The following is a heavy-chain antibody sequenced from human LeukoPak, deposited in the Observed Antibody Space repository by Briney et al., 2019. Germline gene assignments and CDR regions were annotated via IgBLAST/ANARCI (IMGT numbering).Heavy chain of an antibody. CDR3: ARVHSRTYPFDC. D-gene: IGHD3-3*02. CDR1: GGSISSGGYY. Sequence: SETLSLTCTVSGGSISSGGYYWSWVRQHPGKGLELIGSVYYTGSASYNPSLKSRVTISVDTSKNQFSLELSSVTAADTAVYYCARVHSRTYPFDCWGQGTLVTVTS. CDR2: VYYTGSA. V-gene: IGHV4-31*03. J-gene: IGHJ4*02.